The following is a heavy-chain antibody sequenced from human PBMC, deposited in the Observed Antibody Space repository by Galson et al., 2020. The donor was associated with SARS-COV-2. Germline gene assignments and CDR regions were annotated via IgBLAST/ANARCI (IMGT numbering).Heavy chain of an antibody. V-gene: IGHV3-21*01. CDR1: GFTFSSYS. D-gene: IGHD5-18*01. CDR2: ISSSSSYI. Sequence: NSGGSLRLSCAASGFTFSSYSMNWVRQAPGKGLEWVSSISSSSSYIYYADSVKGRFTISRDNAKNSLYLQMNSLRAEDTAVYYCARSYYVDTAMETGAFDIWGQGTMVTVSS. J-gene: IGHJ3*02. CDR3: ARSYYVDTAMETGAFDI.